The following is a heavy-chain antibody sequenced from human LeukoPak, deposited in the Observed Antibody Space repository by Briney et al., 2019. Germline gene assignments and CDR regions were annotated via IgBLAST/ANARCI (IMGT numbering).Heavy chain of an antibody. J-gene: IGHJ5*02. CDR1: GGSISSYY. CDR3: ARGPLLGWFDP. D-gene: IGHD3-16*01. Sequence: SETLSLTCTVSGGSISSYYWSWIRQPPGKGLEWIGYIYYSGSTNYNPSLKSRVTISVDTSKNQFSLKLSSVTAADTAVYYCARGPLLGWFDPWGQGTLVTVSS. V-gene: IGHV4-59*12. CDR2: IYYSGST.